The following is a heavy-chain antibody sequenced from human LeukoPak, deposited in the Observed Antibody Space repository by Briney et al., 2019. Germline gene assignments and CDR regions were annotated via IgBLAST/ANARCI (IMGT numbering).Heavy chain of an antibody. Sequence: ASVKVSCKASGYTFTGYYMHWVRQAPGQGLEWMGWINPNSGGTNYAQKFQGRVTMTRDTSTSTAYMELSRLRSDDTAVYYCARVHIRGVMIGMDVWGQGTTVTVSS. CDR1: GYTFTGYY. V-gene: IGHV1-2*02. J-gene: IGHJ6*02. CDR3: ARVHIRGVMIGMDV. D-gene: IGHD3-10*01. CDR2: INPNSGGT.